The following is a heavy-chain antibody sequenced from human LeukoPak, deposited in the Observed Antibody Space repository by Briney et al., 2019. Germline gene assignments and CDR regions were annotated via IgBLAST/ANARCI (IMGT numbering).Heavy chain of an antibody. CDR3: AKEGAGYCSSTTCYNDIAY. CDR1: GFTFSTYA. J-gene: IGHJ4*02. V-gene: IGHV3-23*01. Sequence: GGSLRLSCAASGFTFSTYAMSWVRQAPGKGLEWVSAISDSGGSTYYADSVKGRFTISRDNSKNTLYLQMNSLRAEDTAVCYCAKEGAGYCSSTTCYNDIAYWGQGTLVTVSS. CDR2: ISDSGGST. D-gene: IGHD2-2*02.